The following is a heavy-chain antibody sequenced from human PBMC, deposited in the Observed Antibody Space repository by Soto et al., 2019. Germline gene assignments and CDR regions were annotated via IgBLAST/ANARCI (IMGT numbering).Heavy chain of an antibody. CDR2: INHSGST. D-gene: IGHD2-2*01. CDR1: GGSFSGYY. CDR3: ARGRRYCSSTSCYVFYYYYYMDV. Sequence: SETLSLTCAVYGGSFSGYYWSWIRQPPGKGLEWIGEINHSGSTNYNPSLKSRVTISVDTSKNQFSLKLSSVTAADTAVYYCARGRRYCSSTSCYVFYYYYYMDVWGKGTTVTVSS. J-gene: IGHJ6*03. V-gene: IGHV4-34*01.